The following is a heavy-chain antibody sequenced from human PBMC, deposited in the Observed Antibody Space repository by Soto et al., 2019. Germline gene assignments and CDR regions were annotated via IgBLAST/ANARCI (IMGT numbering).Heavy chain of an antibody. CDR1: GFISRSYW. CDR3: ARAQYLADDAFDI. J-gene: IGHJ3*02. Sequence: WSLRLSCAASGFISRSYWMHWVRQVPGKGLVWVSRINGDGRSTSYADSVKGRFTISRDNAKNTLYLQMNSLRADDTAVYYCARAQYLADDAFDIWGQGAMVTVSS. D-gene: IGHD2-2*01. V-gene: IGHV3-74*01. CDR2: INGDGRST.